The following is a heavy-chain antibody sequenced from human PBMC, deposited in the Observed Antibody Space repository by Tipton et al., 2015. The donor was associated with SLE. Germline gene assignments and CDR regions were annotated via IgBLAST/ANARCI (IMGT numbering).Heavy chain of an antibody. J-gene: IGHJ6*02. CDR1: GYTFTSYG. D-gene: IGHD4-11*01. Sequence: QSGAEVKKPGSSVKVSCKASGYTFTSYGISWVRQAPGQGLEWMGWISAYNGNTNYAQKLQGRVTMTTDTSTSTAYMELRSLRSDDTAVYYCARETTVTNNYYYYYGMDVWGQGTTVTVSS. V-gene: IGHV1-18*01. CDR3: ARETTVTNNYYYYYGMDV. CDR2: ISAYNGNT.